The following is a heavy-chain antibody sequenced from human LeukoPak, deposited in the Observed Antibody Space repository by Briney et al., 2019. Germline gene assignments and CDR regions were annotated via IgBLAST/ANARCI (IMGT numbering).Heavy chain of an antibody. CDR2: INHSGST. Sequence: SETLSLTCAVYGGSFSGYYWSWIRQPSGKGLEWIGEINHSGSTNYNPSLKSRVTISVDTSKNQFSLKLSSVTAADTAVYYCARVRFSVAGDYWGQGTLVTVSS. D-gene: IGHD6-19*01. V-gene: IGHV4-34*01. J-gene: IGHJ4*02. CDR1: GGSFSGYY. CDR3: ARVRFSVAGDY.